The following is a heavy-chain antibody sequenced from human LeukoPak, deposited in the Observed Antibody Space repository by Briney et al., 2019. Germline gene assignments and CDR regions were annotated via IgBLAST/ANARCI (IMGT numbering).Heavy chain of an antibody. J-gene: IGHJ4*02. D-gene: IGHD7-27*01. Sequence: PGGSLRLSCAASGFTFDDYAMHWVRQAPGKGLEWVSGISWNSGSIGYADSVKGRFTISRDNAKNSLYLQMNSLRVEDTAVYYCAGSLGPLTEYWGRGTLVTVSS. V-gene: IGHV3-9*01. CDR1: GFTFDDYA. CDR3: AGSLGPLTEY. CDR2: ISWNSGSI.